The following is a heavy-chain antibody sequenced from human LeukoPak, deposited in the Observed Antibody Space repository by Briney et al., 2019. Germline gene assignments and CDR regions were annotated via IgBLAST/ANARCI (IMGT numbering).Heavy chain of an antibody. CDR2: IDISSRSI. CDR3: ARELMVRKIIWFDP. J-gene: IGHJ5*02. V-gene: IGHV3-48*02. D-gene: IGHD2-8*01. Sequence: GGSLRLSCAASGFTFSDYSMNWVRQAPGKGLEWVSYIDISSRSIFYADSVKGRFTISRDNAKNSLYLQMNSLRDEDTAVYYCARELMVRKIIWFDPWGQGSLVTVSS. CDR1: GFTFSDYS.